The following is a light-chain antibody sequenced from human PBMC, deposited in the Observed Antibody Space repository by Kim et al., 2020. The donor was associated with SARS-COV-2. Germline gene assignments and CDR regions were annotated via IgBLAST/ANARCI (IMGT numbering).Light chain of an antibody. Sequence: SAGDRVTITCRASQTIHSYLNWYQQRPGKAPKLLIESASTLQSGVPSRFSGSGSGTDFTLTISSVQPEDFATYYCQQSYNTPPITFGQGTRLEIK. CDR1: QTIHSY. J-gene: IGKJ5*01. CDR3: QQSYNTPPIT. CDR2: SAS. V-gene: IGKV1-39*01.